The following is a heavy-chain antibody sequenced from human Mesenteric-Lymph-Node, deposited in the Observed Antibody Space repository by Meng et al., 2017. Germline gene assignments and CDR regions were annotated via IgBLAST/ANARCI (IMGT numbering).Heavy chain of an antibody. CDR1: GGSISSYY. CDR3: ARGPPPLRVNWFDP. CDR2: INHSGST. V-gene: IGHV4-34*01. D-gene: IGHD3-10*01. Sequence: SETLSLTCTVSGGSISSYYWSWIRQPPGKGLEWIGEINHSGSTNYNPSLKSRVTISVDTSKNQFSLKLSSVTAADTAVYYCARGPPPLRVNWFDPWGQGTLVTVSS. J-gene: IGHJ5*02.